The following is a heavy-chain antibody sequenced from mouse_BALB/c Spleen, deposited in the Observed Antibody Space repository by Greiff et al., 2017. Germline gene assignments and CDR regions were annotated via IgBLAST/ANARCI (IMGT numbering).Heavy chain of an antibody. V-gene: IGHV5-9-4*01. CDR3: AKDGRGNYGGYDAMDY. CDR2: ISSGGSYT. J-gene: IGHJ4*01. D-gene: IGHD2-1*01. CDR1: GFTFSSYA. Sequence: EVHGVESGGGLLKPGGSLKLSCSASGFTFSSYAMSWVRQSPEKRLEWVAEISSGGSYTYYPDTVTGRFTISRDNAENTLYLEMSSLRSEDTAMYYCAKDGRGNYGGYDAMDYWGQGTAVTVTA.